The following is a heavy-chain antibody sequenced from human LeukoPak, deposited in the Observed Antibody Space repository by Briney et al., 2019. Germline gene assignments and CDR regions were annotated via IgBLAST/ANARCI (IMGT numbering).Heavy chain of an antibody. J-gene: IGHJ4*02. V-gene: IGHV3-30*02. CDR1: GFTFSSYG. CDR3: AKERDTAMVTIDY. Sequence: GGSLRLSCAASGFTFSSYGMHWVRQAPGKGLEWVAFIRYDGSNEYYADSVKGRFTISRDNPKNTLYLQMNSLRAEDTAVYYCAKERDTAMVTIDYWGQGTLVTVSS. CDR2: IRYDGSNE. D-gene: IGHD5-18*01.